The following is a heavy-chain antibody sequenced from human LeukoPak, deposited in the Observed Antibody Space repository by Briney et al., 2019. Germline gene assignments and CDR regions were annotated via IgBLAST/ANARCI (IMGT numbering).Heavy chain of an antibody. CDR3: AKDILEWLLSAFDY. CDR1: GFTFSSYA. V-gene: IGHV3-23*01. D-gene: IGHD3-3*01. J-gene: IGHJ4*02. Sequence: PGGSLRLSCAASGFTFSSYAMSWVRRAPGKGREWVSAISGSGGSTYYADSVKGRFTISRDNSKNTLYLQMNSLRAKDTAAYYCAKDILEWLLSAFDYWGQGTLVTVSS. CDR2: ISGSGGST.